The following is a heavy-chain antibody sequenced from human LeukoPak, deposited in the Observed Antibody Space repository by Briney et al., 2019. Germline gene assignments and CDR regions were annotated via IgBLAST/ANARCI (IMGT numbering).Heavy chain of an antibody. CDR2: IIPIFGTA. J-gene: IGHJ5*02. Sequence: ASVKVSCKASGGTFSSYAISWVRQAPGQGLEWMGGIIPIFGTANYAQKFQGRVTITADESTSTAYMELSSLRSEDTAVYYCALRYGSRSTNDWFDPWGQATLVTVSS. V-gene: IGHV1-69*13. CDR1: GGTFSSYA. CDR3: ALRYGSRSTNDWFDP. D-gene: IGHD3-10*01.